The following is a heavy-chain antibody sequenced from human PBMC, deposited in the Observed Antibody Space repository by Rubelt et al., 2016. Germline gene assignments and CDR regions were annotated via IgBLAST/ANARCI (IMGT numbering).Heavy chain of an antibody. J-gene: IGHJ4*02. CDR1: GGSISSYY. D-gene: IGHD4-11*01. Sequence: QVQLQESGPGLVKPSETLSLTCTVSGGSISSYYWSWIRQPPGKGLEWIGYIYHSGSTYYNPSLKSRVTISVDRSKNQFSLKLSSVTAADTAVYYCARGSTTGDYFDYWGQGTLVTVSS. V-gene: IGHV4-59*12. CDR3: ARGSTTGDYFDY. CDR2: IYHSGST.